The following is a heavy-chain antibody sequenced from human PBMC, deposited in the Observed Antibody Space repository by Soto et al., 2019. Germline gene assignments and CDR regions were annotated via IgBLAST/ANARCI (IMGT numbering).Heavy chain of an antibody. Sequence: QVQLVESGGGVVQPGRSLRLSCAASGFTFSSYGMHWVRQAPGKGLEWVAVIWYDGSNKYYADSVKGRFTISRDNSKNTLYLQMNSLRAEDTAVYYCAKTLSRWYFDLWGRGTLVTVSS. D-gene: IGHD3-16*02. V-gene: IGHV3-33*06. J-gene: IGHJ2*01. CDR3: AKTLSRWYFDL. CDR2: IWYDGSNK. CDR1: GFTFSSYG.